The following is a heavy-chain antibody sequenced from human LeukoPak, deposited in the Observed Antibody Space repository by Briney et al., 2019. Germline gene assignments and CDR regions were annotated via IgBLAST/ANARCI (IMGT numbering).Heavy chain of an antibody. V-gene: IGHV1-18*04. D-gene: IGHD6-19*01. CDR2: ISAYNGNT. CDR3: ARDEVAVAGTESDY. J-gene: IGHJ4*02. CDR1: GYTFTSYG. Sequence: ASVRVSCKASGYTFTSYGISWVRQAPGQGLEWMGWISAYNGNTNYAQKLQGRVTMTTDTSKSTAYMELRSLRSDDTAVYYCARDEVAVAGTESDYWGQGTLVTVSS.